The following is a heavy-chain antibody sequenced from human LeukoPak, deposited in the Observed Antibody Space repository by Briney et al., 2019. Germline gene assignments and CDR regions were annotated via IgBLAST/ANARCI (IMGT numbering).Heavy chain of an antibody. D-gene: IGHD6-19*01. CDR1: GFTFSSYW. Sequence: GGSLRLSCLASGFTFSSYWMSWVRQAPGKGLEWVSGISWNSGSIGYADSVKGRFTISRDNAKNSLYLQMYSLRAEDTALYYCAKDLSSGWYGWGQGTLVTVSS. V-gene: IGHV3-9*01. CDR3: AKDLSSGWYG. J-gene: IGHJ4*02. CDR2: ISWNSGSI.